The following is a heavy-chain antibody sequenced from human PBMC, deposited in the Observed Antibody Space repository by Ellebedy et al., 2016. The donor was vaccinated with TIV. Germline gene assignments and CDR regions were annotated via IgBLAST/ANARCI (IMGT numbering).Heavy chain of an antibody. Sequence: ASVKVSCKASGFTFTNSAMQWVRQARGQRLEWIGWIVVGSGNINYAQKLQERVTITRDMSTTTAYMELSSLRSEDTAVYYCASSLGRLDAFDIWGQGTMVTVSP. CDR1: GFTFTNSA. J-gene: IGHJ3*02. CDR3: ASSLGRLDAFDI. V-gene: IGHV1-58*02. CDR2: IVVGSGNI.